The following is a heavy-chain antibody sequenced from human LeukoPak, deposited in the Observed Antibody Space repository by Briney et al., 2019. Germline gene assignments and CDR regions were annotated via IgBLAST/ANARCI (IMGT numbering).Heavy chain of an antibody. J-gene: IGHJ6*02. V-gene: IGHV1-46*01. Sequence: ASVKVSCKASGYTFTSYYMHWVRQAPGQGLEWMGIINTSGGSTSYAQKFQGRVTMTRDTSTSTVYMELSSLRSEDTAVYYCARDRGLGYCSGGSCYSSYYYGMDVWGQGTTVTVSS. CDR1: GYTFTSYY. CDR2: INTSGGST. D-gene: IGHD2-15*01. CDR3: ARDRGLGYCSGGSCYSSYYYGMDV.